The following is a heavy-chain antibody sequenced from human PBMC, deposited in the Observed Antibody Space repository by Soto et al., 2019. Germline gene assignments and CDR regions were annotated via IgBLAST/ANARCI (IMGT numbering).Heavy chain of an antibody. CDR2: IAYDGSNA. J-gene: IGHJ6*02. D-gene: IGHD2-15*01. Sequence: QVQLVESGGGVVQPGGSLRLSCAASGFTFRNHAMHWVRQAPGKGLECLAVIAYDGSNAFYRDSVKGRFTISRDNSKHTLYLHLNSLRSEDTGVYYCARGDREDILVVVGARPGEYGIDIWGQGTRVTVSS. V-gene: IGHV3-30*14. CDR3: ARGDREDILVVVGARPGEYGIDI. CDR1: GFTFRNHA.